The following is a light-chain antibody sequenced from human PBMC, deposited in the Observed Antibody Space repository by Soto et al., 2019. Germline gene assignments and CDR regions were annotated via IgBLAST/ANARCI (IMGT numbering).Light chain of an antibody. J-gene: IGLJ1*01. CDR1: SSNIGAGYD. CDR2: GND. Sequence: QSVLTQPPSVSGAPGQSGTISCTGSSSNIGAGYDVHWYQQLPGKAPKLLIYGNDNRPSGVPERFSGSKSGTSASLAITGLRADDEADYYCQSYGSSPSANFVFGTGTKVTVL. CDR3: QSYGSSPSANFV. V-gene: IGLV1-40*01.